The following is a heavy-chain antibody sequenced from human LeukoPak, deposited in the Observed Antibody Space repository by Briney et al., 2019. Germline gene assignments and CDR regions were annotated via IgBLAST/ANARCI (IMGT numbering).Heavy chain of an antibody. Sequence: GASVKVSCKASSYTFTSYGISWVRQAPGQWLEWMGWISAYNGNTNYAQKLQGRVTMTRDTSTSTVYMELSSLRSEDTAVCYCARDKSSHLGGSGKEVYYYMDVWGKGTTVTVSS. D-gene: IGHD3-10*01. CDR2: ISAYNGNT. CDR1: SYTFTSYG. V-gene: IGHV1-18*01. CDR3: ARDKSSHLGGSGKEVYYYMDV. J-gene: IGHJ6*03.